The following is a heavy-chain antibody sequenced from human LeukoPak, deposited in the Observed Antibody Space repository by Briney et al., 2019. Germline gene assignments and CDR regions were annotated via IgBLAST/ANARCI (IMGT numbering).Heavy chain of an antibody. CDR1: GFTFSSYE. D-gene: IGHD3-10*01. CDR2: ISSSGSTI. V-gene: IGHV3-48*03. J-gene: IGHJ6*03. Sequence: GGSLRLSCAASGFTFSSYEMNWVRQAPGKGLEWVSYISSSGSTIYYADSVKGRFTISGDNAKNSLYLQMNSLRAEDTALYYCARNSGAGYYFYMDVWGKGTAVTVSS. CDR3: ARNSGAGYYFYMDV.